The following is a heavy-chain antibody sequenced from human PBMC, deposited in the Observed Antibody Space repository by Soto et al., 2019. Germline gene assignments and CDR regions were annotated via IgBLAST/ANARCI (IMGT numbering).Heavy chain of an antibody. D-gene: IGHD2-8*02. CDR3: ARGMTPPGAPAWYYFDS. V-gene: IGHV4-4*07. Sequence: PSATRSLTWTVSGASITGSCYWSFIRQPAGKGLEWIGRFSLSGTTSYNPSLRSRVTMSADVSKNQFSLRLTSVTAADTALYYCARGMTPPGAPAWYYFDSWGQGTLVTVSS. J-gene: IGHJ4*02. CDR2: FSLSGTT. CDR1: GASITGSCY.